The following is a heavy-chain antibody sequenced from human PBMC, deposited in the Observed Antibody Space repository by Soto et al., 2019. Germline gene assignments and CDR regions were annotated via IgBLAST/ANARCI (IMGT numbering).Heavy chain of an antibody. V-gene: IGHV3-21*06. Sequence: PGGSLRLSCSASGFTFSDENMSWVRQVPGKGLEWVSGISGGGSYIFYADSVQGRFSISRDNPKNSLFLEMNSLRVEDTAVYYCARDSDCPITSCFFPHNLWGQGTPVTVSS. CDR1: GFTFSDEN. J-gene: IGHJ4*03. D-gene: IGHD2-2*01. CDR2: ISGGGSYI. CDR3: ARDSDCPITSCFFPHNL.